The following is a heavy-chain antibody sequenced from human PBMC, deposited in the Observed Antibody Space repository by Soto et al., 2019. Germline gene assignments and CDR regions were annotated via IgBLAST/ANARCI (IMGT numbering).Heavy chain of an antibody. CDR2: INPSGGGA. J-gene: IGHJ6*02. D-gene: IGHD7-27*01. CDR3: AQGRSLTVLAYYYDGCDV. Sequence: QDQLVQSGAELKKPGASVMISCKTSGYTFSDYNIFWVRQAPGQGLEFVGVINPSGGGADYAPSFQGRVTMSRDTSTRTVYMESSSLKSEDTAVYYCAQGRSLTVLAYYYDGCDVWGQGPTVTV. V-gene: IGHV1-46*01. CDR1: GYTFSDYN.